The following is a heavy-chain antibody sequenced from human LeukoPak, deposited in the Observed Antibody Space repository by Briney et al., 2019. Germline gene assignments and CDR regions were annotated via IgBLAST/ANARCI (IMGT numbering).Heavy chain of an antibody. D-gene: IGHD3-10*01. CDR3: ARDIGGSGRTLWGAFDI. CDR2: INAGNGNT. Sequence: ASVKVSCKASGYTFTSYAMHWVRQAPGQRLEWMGWINAGNGNTKYSQKFQGRVTITRDTSASTAYMELSSLRSEDTAVYYCARDIGGSGRTLWGAFDIWGQGTMVTVSS. V-gene: IGHV1-3*01. J-gene: IGHJ3*02. CDR1: GYTFTSYA.